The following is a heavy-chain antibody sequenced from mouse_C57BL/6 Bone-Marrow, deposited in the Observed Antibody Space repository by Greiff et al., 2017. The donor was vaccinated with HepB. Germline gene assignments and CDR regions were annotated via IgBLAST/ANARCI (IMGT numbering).Heavy chain of an antibody. Sequence: QVHVKQPGAELVRPGSSVKLSCKASGYTFTSYWMHWVKQRPIQGLEWIGNIDPSDSETHYNQKFKDKATLTVDKSSSTAYMQLSSLTSEDSAVYYCARDGFRDYGPYAMDYWGQGTSVTVSS. CDR3: ARDGFRDYGPYAMDY. CDR1: GYTFTSYW. CDR2: IDPSDSET. V-gene: IGHV1-52*01. J-gene: IGHJ4*01. D-gene: IGHD1-1*01.